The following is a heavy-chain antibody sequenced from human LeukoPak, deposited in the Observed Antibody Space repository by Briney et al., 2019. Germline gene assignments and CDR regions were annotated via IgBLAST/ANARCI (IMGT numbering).Heavy chain of an antibody. CDR2: ISSNSDDI. J-gene: IGHJ4*02. CDR3: AKGYSSSWYKGGGLFDY. D-gene: IGHD6-13*01. CDR1: GFNFDEYA. Sequence: GRSLRLSCVGSGFNFDEYAMHWVRQPPGKGLEWVSGISSNSDDIGYADSVKGRFTISRDNSKNTLYLQMNSLRAEDTAVYYCAKGYSSSWYKGGGLFDYWGQGTLVTVSS. V-gene: IGHV3-9*01.